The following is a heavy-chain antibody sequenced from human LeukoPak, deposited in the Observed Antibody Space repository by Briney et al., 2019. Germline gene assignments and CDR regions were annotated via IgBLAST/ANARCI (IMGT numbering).Heavy chain of an antibody. CDR1: GGTFSSYA. D-gene: IGHD4-17*01. J-gene: IGHJ5*02. CDR2: IIPIFGTA. V-gene: IGHV1-69*06. Sequence: SVKVSCKASGGTFSSYAISWVRQAPGQGLEWMGGIIPIFGTANYAQKSQGRVTITADKSTSTAYMELSSLRSEDTAVYYCARLSSHYGDYKVDPWGQGTLVTVSS. CDR3: ARLSSHYGDYKVDP.